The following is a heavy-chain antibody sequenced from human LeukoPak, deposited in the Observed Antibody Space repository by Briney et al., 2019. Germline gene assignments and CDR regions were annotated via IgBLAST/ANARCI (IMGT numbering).Heavy chain of an antibody. CDR3: ARADPGAGYYYYGMDV. V-gene: IGHV4-59*11. CDR2: IYYSGST. CDR1: GDSIGSHY. Sequence: NTSETLSLTCIVSGDSIGSHYWSWIRQPPGKGLEWIGYIYYSGSTNYNPSLKSRVTISVDTSKNQFSLKLSSVTAADTAVYYCARADPGAGYYYYGMDVWGQGTTVTVSS. D-gene: IGHD1-26*01. J-gene: IGHJ6*02.